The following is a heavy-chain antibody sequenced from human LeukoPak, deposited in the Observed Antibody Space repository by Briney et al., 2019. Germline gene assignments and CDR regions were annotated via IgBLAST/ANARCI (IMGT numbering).Heavy chain of an antibody. CDR3: ASLCGGDCYSDRWAFDI. V-gene: IGHV1-2*02. CDR2: INPNSGGT. D-gene: IGHD2-21*02. CDR1: GYTFTGYF. Sequence: GASVKVSCKASGYTFTGYFMHWVRQAPGPGLEWMGWINPNSGGTNYAQKFQGRVTMTTDTSTSTAYMELRSLRSDDTAVYYCASLCGGDCYSDRWAFDIWGQGTMVTVSS. J-gene: IGHJ3*02.